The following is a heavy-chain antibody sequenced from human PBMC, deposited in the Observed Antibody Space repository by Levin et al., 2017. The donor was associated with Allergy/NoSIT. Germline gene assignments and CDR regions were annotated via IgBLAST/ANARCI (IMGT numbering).Heavy chain of an antibody. D-gene: IGHD2-2*01. CDR1: GYTFTSYY. J-gene: IGHJ3*02. V-gene: IGHV1-46*01. Sequence: GESLKISCKASGYTFTSYYMHWVRQAPGQGLEWMGIINPSGGSTSYAQKFQGRVTMTRDTSTSTVYMELSSLRSEDTAVYYCARGTSNDAFDIWGQGTMVTVSS. CDR2: INPSGGST. CDR3: ARGTSNDAFDI.